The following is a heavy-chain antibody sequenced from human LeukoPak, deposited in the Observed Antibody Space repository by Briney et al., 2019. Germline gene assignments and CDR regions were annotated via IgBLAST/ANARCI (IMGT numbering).Heavy chain of an antibody. V-gene: IGHV1-69*13. D-gene: IGHD2-2*01. CDR1: GGTFSSYA. J-gene: IGHJ5*02. CDR2: IIPIFGTA. Sequence: ASVKVSCKASGGTFSSYAFSWVRQAPGQGLEWMGGIIPIFGTANYAQKFQGRVTITADESTSTAYMELSSLRSEDTAVYYCARDHCSSTSCYYLTDPPFDPWGQGTLVTVSS. CDR3: ARDHCSSTSCYYLTDPPFDP.